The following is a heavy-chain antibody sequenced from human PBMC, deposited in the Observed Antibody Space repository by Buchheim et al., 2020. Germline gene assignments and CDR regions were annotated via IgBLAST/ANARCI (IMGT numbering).Heavy chain of an antibody. Sequence: QVQLQESGPGLVKPSETLSLTCTVSGGSVSSGSYYWSWIRQPPGKGLEWIGYIYYSGSTNYNPSLKSRVTISVDTSKNQFSLKLSSVTAADTAVYYCARDLHDYGDRALGFDYWGQGTL. D-gene: IGHD4-17*01. J-gene: IGHJ4*02. V-gene: IGHV4-61*01. CDR1: GGSVSSGSYY. CDR3: ARDLHDYGDRALGFDY. CDR2: IYYSGST.